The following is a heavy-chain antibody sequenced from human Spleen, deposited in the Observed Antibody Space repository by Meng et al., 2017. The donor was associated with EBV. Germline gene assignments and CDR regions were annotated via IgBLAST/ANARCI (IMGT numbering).Heavy chain of an antibody. CDR1: GDSASSNNAA. J-gene: IGHJ5*02. Sequence: QVQLQQSGPGLGRPSQTLSLTCAISGDSASSNNAAWNWIRQSPSRGLEWLGRTYYRSNWYNDYAVSLRSRLTINPDTSKNQFSLQLRSVTPEDTAVYYCTRTPHSSADWFDPWGQGTLVTVSS. V-gene: IGHV6-1*01. CDR2: TYYRSNWYN. D-gene: IGHD1-26*01. CDR3: TRTPHSSADWFDP.